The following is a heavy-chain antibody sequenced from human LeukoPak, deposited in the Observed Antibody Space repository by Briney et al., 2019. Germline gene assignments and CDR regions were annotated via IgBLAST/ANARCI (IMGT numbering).Heavy chain of an antibody. V-gene: IGHV3-7*01. Sequence: PGGSLRLSCAASGFTFSSYWMSWVRQAPGKGPEWVANIKQDGSEKYYVDSVKGRFTISRDNAKNSLYLQMNSLRAEDTAVYYCAREDQEYDFWSGYYSDYYYMDVWGKGTTVTVSS. CDR3: AREDQEYDFWSGYYSDYYYMDV. J-gene: IGHJ6*03. CDR1: GFTFSSYW. D-gene: IGHD3-3*01. CDR2: IKQDGSEK.